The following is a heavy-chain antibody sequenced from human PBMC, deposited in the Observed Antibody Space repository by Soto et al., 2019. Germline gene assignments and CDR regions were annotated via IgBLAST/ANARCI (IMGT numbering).Heavy chain of an antibody. J-gene: IGHJ1*01. CDR3: ARSSGSYYFFEYFQH. Sequence: GGSLRLSCAASGFTFSSYAMHWVRQAPGKGLEWVAVISYDGSNKYYADSVKGRFTISRDNSKNTLYLQMNSLRAEDTAVYYCARSSGSYYFFEYFQHWGQGTLVTVSS. V-gene: IGHV3-30-3*01. D-gene: IGHD1-26*01. CDR1: GFTFSSYA. CDR2: ISYDGSNK.